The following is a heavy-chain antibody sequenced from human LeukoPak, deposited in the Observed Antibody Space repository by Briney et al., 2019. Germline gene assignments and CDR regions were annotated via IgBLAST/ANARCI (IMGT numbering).Heavy chain of an antibody. V-gene: IGHV3-30*02. J-gene: IGHJ4*02. Sequence: QTGGSLRLSCAASGFTFSSYGMHWVRQAPGKGLEWVAFIRYDGSNKYYADSVKGRFTIPRDNSKNTLYLRMNSLRAEDTAVYYCARDRYTVTTQGLAYWGQGTLVTVSS. CDR2: IRYDGSNK. D-gene: IGHD4-17*01. CDR3: ARDRYTVTTQGLAY. CDR1: GFTFSSYG.